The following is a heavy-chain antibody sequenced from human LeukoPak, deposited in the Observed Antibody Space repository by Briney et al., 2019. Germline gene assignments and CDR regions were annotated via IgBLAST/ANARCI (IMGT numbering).Heavy chain of an antibody. CDR3: ARDGGGTFGVTDNRGPFDY. Sequence: GGSLRLSCTALGFDASPKYMNWVRQAPGKGLEWVSVIYTGGEPFYVDSVQGRFTISRDNSMNTLYLQMNSLRIEDTAVFYCARDGGGTFGVTDNRGPFDYWGQGTLVTVSS. J-gene: IGHJ4*02. D-gene: IGHD2-21*02. V-gene: IGHV3-53*05. CDR1: GFDASPKY. CDR2: IYTGGEP.